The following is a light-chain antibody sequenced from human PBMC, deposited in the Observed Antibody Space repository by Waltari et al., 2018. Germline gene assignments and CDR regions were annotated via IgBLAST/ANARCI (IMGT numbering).Light chain of an antibody. CDR3: QQSYSSPPHT. V-gene: IGKV1-39*01. Sequence: DIVMTQSPDSLSASVGDRVTITCRASQNLRSYLNWYQQKPGKAPNLLIYAASNLQSGIPSRFSGGGSGTDFTLTISSLQPEDSATYYCQQSYSSPPHTFGQGTKLEIK. CDR2: AAS. J-gene: IGKJ2*01. CDR1: QNLRSY.